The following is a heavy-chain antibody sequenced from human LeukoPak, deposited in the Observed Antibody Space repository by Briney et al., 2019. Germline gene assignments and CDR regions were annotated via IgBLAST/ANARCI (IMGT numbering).Heavy chain of an antibody. D-gene: IGHD1-26*01. CDR1: GGSISSYY. CDR2: IYYSGST. CDR3: ASTRYSGSYHGYYYYYMDV. J-gene: IGHJ6*03. Sequence: PSETLSLTCTVSGGSISSYYWSWIRQPPGKGLEWIGYIYYSGSTNYNPSLKSRVTISVDTSKNQFSLKLSSVTAADTAVYYCASTRYSGSYHGYYYYYMDVWGKGTTVTISS. V-gene: IGHV4-59*01.